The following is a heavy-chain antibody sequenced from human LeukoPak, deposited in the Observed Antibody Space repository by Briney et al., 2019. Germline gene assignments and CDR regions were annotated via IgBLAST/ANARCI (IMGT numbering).Heavy chain of an antibody. D-gene: IGHD1-20*01. Sequence: VGSLRLSCAASGFTFSSYATHWVRQAPGKGLEYVSAISSNGGSTYYANSVKGRFTISRDNSKNTLYLQMGSLRAEDMAVYYCARADNWNYVDYWGRGTLVTVSS. CDR3: ARADNWNYVDY. J-gene: IGHJ4*02. V-gene: IGHV3-64*01. CDR1: GFTFSSYA. CDR2: ISSNGGST.